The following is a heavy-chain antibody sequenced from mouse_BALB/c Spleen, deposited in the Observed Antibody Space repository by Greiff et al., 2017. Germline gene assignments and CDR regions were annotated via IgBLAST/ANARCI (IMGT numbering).Heavy chain of an antibody. CDR3: ARNYGNYFNWFAY. J-gene: IGHJ3*01. Sequence: EVKLLESGPGLVKPSQSLSLTCTVTGYSITSDYAWNWIRQFPGNKLEWMGYISYSGSTSYNPSLKSRISITRDTSKNQFFLQLNSVTTEDTATYYCARNYGNYFNWFAYWGQGTLVTVSA. CDR2: ISYSGST. CDR1: GYSITSDYA. D-gene: IGHD2-1*01. V-gene: IGHV3-2*02.